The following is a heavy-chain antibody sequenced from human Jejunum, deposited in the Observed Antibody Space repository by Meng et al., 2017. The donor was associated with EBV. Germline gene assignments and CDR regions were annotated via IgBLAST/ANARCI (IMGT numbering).Heavy chain of an antibody. V-gene: IGHV3-74*01. J-gene: IGHJ5*02. CDR1: GFMFSNYW. CDR3: ARDKPHNWFDP. Sequence: GQLVEAGGGLVQPGGSLRLSCAASGFMFSNYWRHWVRQVPGKGLVWVSRINNDGSDTIYADSVKGRFTTSRDNAKNTLYLQMNSLRIEDTAVYFCARDKPHNWFDPWGQGTLVTVSS. CDR2: INNDGSDT.